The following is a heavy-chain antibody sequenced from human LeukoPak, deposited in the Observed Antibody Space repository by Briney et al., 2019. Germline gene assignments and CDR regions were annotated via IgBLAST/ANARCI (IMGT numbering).Heavy chain of an antibody. D-gene: IGHD4/OR15-4a*01. Sequence: GGSLRLSCAASGFTFSSYSMNWVRQAPGKGLEWVSSISSSSSYIYYADSVKGRFTISRDNAKNTLFLQVNSLRGEDTAVYYCARGGLWSTDAMDVWGQGTTVTVSS. CDR2: ISSSSSYI. CDR1: GFTFSSYS. J-gene: IGHJ6*02. V-gene: IGHV3-21*04. CDR3: ARGGLWSTDAMDV.